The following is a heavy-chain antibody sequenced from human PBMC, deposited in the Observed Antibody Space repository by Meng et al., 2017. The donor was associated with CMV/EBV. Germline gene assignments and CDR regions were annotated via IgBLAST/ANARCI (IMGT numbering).Heavy chain of an antibody. CDR3: ARVCYHDSSGYYYEGAYYFDY. Sequence: GSLRLSCTVSGGSISSSNYYWGWIRQPPGKGLEWIGEINHSGSTNYNPSLKSRVTISVDTSKNQFSLKLSSVTAADTAVYYCARVCYHDSSGYYYEGAYYFDYWGQGTLVTVSS. J-gene: IGHJ4*02. V-gene: IGHV4-39*07. D-gene: IGHD3-22*01. CDR1: GGSISSSNYY. CDR2: INHSGST.